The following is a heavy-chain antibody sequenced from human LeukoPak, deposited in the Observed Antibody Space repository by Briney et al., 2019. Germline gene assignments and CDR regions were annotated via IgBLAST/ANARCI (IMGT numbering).Heavy chain of an antibody. CDR2: INYSGTT. J-gene: IGHJ3*01. V-gene: IGHV4-39*01. D-gene: IGHD2-2*02. CDR1: GGSISSSSYY. CDR3: ASLYRGDGPGV. Sequence: SETLSRTCTVSGGSISSSSYYRGWIRQPPGKGLEWIGSINYSGTTYYNPSLKSRVTISVDTSKNQFSLKLNSLTAADTAVYYCASLYRGDGPGVWGQGTMATVSS.